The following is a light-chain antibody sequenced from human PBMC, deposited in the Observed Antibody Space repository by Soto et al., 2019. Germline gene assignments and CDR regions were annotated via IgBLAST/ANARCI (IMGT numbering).Light chain of an antibody. Sequence: AYVEDGATTTCRASQSISTWLAWYQQKPGKAPKLLIYKASSLDSGVQSRFSGSGSGTDFTLTISRLQPEDFATYYCQQSDSTIMGTLGQGTKVDIK. V-gene: IGKV1-5*03. J-gene: IGKJ1*01. CDR2: KAS. CDR3: QQSDSTIMGT. CDR1: QSISTW.